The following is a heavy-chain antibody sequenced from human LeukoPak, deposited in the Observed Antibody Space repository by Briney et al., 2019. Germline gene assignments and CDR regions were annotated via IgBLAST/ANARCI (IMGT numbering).Heavy chain of an antibody. V-gene: IGHV3-30*02. J-gene: IGHJ4*02. CDR3: AKDKLWGEDYFDY. Sequence: GGSLRLSCAASGFTFSNYGMHWVRQAPGKGLKWVAFMRYDAITQYYADSVKGRFTISRDNSKNTLYLQMNSLSAEDTAIYYCAKDKLWGEDYFDYWGQGTLVTVSS. D-gene: IGHD3-16*01. CDR1: GFTFSNYG. CDR2: MRYDAITQ.